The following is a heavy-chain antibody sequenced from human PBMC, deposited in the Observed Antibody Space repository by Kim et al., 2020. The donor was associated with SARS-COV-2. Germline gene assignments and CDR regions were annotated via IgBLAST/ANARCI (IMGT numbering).Heavy chain of an antibody. J-gene: IGHJ4*02. CDR3: ASDKNTLLGRRSGRAGIDY. Sequence: SETLSLTCTVSGGSISSSSYYWGWIRQPPGKGLEWIGSIYYSGSTYYNPSLKSRVTISVDTSKNQFSLKLSSVTAADTAVYYCASDKNTLLGRRSGRAGIDYWGQGTLVTVSS. D-gene: IGHD6-19*01. CDR1: GGSISSSSYY. CDR2: IYYSGST. V-gene: IGHV4-39*01.